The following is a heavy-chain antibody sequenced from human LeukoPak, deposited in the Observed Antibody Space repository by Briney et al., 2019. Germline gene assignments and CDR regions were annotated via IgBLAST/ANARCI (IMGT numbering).Heavy chain of an antibody. CDR1: GYTFTGYY. CDR2: INPNSGGT. D-gene: IGHD3-22*01. Sequence: ASVKVSCKASGYTFTGYYMHWVRQAPGQGLEWMGWINPNSGGTNYAQKFQGRVTMTRDTSISTAYMELSRLRSDDTAVYYCASAGLLERHLFVDFDYRGQGTLVTVSS. CDR3: ASAGLLERHLFVDFDY. V-gene: IGHV1-2*02. J-gene: IGHJ4*02.